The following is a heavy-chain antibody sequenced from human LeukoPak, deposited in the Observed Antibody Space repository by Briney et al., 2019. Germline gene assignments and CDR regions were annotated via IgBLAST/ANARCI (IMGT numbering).Heavy chain of an antibody. CDR1: GGSISSGDYY. V-gene: IGHV4-30-2*01. CDR2: ICHSGST. Sequence: PSETLSLTCTVSGGSISSGDYYWSWIRQPPGKGLEWIGYICHSGSTYYNPSLKSRVTISVDRSKNQFSLKLSSVTAADTAVYYCARAFRVDTAIGLFSWFDPWGQGTLVTVSS. D-gene: IGHD5-18*01. CDR3: ARAFRVDTAIGLFSWFDP. J-gene: IGHJ5*02.